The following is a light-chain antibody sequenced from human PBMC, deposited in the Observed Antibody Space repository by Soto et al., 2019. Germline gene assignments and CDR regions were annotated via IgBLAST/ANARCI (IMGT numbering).Light chain of an antibody. CDR3: TSWDDSLSHVV. Sequence: QSVLTQPPSASGTPGQRVTFSCSGGRSNIGSNYVFWYQQFPGTAPKLLIYRNNQRPSGVPDRFSGSKSGTSASLAISGLRSEDEADYYCTSWDDSLSHVVFGGGTKLTVL. J-gene: IGLJ2*01. CDR1: RSNIGSNY. V-gene: IGLV1-47*01. CDR2: RNN.